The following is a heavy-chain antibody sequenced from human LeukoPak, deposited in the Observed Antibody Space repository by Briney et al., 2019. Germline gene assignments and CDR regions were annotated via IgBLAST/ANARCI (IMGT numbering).Heavy chain of an antibody. CDR3: ARIVVPAAPNWFDP. D-gene: IGHD2-2*01. CDR2: IYYSGRT. Sequence: SETLSLTCTVSGGSISSSSYYWRWIRQPPGKGLEWIGSIYYSGRTYYNPSLNNRVTRSVDTSMIQVSLHLSSLTAADTAVYYCARIVVPAAPNWFDPWGQGTLVTVSS. J-gene: IGHJ5*02. CDR1: GGSISSSSYY. V-gene: IGHV4-39*01.